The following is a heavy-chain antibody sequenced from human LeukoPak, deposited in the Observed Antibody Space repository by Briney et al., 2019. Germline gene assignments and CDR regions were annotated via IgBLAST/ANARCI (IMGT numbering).Heavy chain of an antibody. Sequence: SETLSLTCTVSGVSVTSYYWSWLRQPAGKGLEWIGRIHTSGSTNYNPSLKSRVTMSVDTSKNQFSLKLSSVTAADTAVYYCASGQVYYYDSSGYYGAFDIWGQGTMVTVSS. CDR3: ASGQVYYYDSSGYYGAFDI. J-gene: IGHJ3*02. D-gene: IGHD3-22*01. CDR1: GVSVTSYY. V-gene: IGHV4-4*07. CDR2: IHTSGST.